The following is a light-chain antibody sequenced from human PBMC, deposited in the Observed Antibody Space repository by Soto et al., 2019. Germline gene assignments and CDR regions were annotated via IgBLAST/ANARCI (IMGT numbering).Light chain of an antibody. CDR2: AAS. CDR3: QKYNSSPRT. Sequence: DIQMTQSQSSLSASVGDRVTITCRASQGISNYLAWYQQKPGKVPKLLTYAASTLQSWVPSRFSGSGSGTAFTLTISSLQPEDVSTYYCQKYNSSPRTFGQGTKVEIK. V-gene: IGKV1-27*01. J-gene: IGKJ1*01. CDR1: QGISNY.